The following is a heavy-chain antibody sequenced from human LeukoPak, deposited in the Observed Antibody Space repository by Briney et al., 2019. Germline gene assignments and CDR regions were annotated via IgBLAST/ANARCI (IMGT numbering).Heavy chain of an antibody. V-gene: IGHV4-34*01. D-gene: IGHD6-19*01. J-gene: IGHJ5*02. CDR2: INHSGST. CDR3: ARGWDSIAVAGTGNWFDP. Sequence: SETLSLTCAAYGGSFSGYYWSWIRQPPGKGLEWIGEINHSGSTNYNPSLKSRVTISVDTSKNQFSLKLSSVTAADTAVYYCARGWDSIAVAGTGNWFDPWGQGTLVTVSS. CDR1: GGSFSGYY.